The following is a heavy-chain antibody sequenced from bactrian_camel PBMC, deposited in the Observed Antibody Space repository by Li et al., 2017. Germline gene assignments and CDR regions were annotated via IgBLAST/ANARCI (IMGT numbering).Heavy chain of an antibody. V-gene: IGHV3S26*01. CDR2: IDSDGTT. D-gene: IGHD6*01. J-gene: IGHJ4*01. Sequence: HVQLVESGGGSVQAGESLTLSCTASGFTYTTYCMAWFRQAPGKEREGVAAIDSDGTTRYADYVKSRFTISKDNAKTTLYLQMDSLKPEDTAMYYCAAGRAEGRWCPVEATFSNLFPYRGQGTQVTVS. CDR1: GFTYTTYC. CDR3: AAGRAEGRWCPVEATFSNLFPY.